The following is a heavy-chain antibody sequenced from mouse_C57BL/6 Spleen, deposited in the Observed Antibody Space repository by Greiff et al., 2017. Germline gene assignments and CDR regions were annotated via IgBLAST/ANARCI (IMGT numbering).Heavy chain of an antibody. D-gene: IGHD1-1*01. J-gene: IGHJ3*01. CDR1: GYTFTGYW. CDR3: ARPSITTVPAWFAY. Sequence: QVQLQQSGAELMKPGASVKLSCKATGYTFTGYWIEWVKQRPGHGLEWIGEILPGSGSTNYNEKFKGKATFTADTSSNTAYMQLSSLTTEDSASYYCARPSITTVPAWFAYWGQGTLVTVSA. CDR2: ILPGSGST. V-gene: IGHV1-9*01.